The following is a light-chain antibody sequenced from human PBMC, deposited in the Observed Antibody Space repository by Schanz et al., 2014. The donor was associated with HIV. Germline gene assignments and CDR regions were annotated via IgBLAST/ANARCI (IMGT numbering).Light chain of an antibody. CDR1: SDDVGGYNY. J-gene: IGLJ2*01. V-gene: IGLV2-14*01. CDR3: NSYTSTATVI. Sequence: SALTQPASVSGSPGQSITISCTGTSDDVGGYNYVSWFQQHPGKAPKLIIYDVSSRPSGVSNRFSGSKSGNSASLTISGLQADDEAHYYCNSYTSTATVIFGVGTKLTVL. CDR2: DVS.